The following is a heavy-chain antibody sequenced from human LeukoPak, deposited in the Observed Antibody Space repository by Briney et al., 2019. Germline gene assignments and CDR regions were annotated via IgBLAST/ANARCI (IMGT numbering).Heavy chain of an antibody. CDR3: ARVRSSGLLPDY. V-gene: IGHV3-48*01. Sequence: GGSLRLSCAASGFTFSSYSMNWVRQAPGKGLEWVSYISSRSSTIYYADSVKGRFTISRDNAKSSLYLQMNSLRAEDTAVYYCARVRSSGLLPDYWGQGTLVTVSS. J-gene: IGHJ4*02. D-gene: IGHD6-19*01. CDR2: ISSRSSTI. CDR1: GFTFSSYS.